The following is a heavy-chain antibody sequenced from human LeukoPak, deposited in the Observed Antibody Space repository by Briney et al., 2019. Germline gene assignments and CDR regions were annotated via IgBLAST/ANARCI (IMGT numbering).Heavy chain of an antibody. V-gene: IGHV1-2*04. CDR3: AGIVPAAKGGYYFDY. Sequence: ASVKVSCKASGYTFTGYYMHWVRQAPGQGLEWMGWINPNSGGTNYAQKFQGWVTMTRDTSTSTAYMELRSLRSDDTAVYYCAGIVPAAKGGYYFDYWGQGTLVTVSS. CDR2: INPNSGGT. CDR1: GYTFTGYY. D-gene: IGHD2-2*01. J-gene: IGHJ4*02.